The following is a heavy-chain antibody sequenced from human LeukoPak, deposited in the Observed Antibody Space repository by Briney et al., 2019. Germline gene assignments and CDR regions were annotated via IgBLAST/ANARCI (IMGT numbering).Heavy chain of an antibody. Sequence: SETLSLTCTVSGGSISSYYWSWIRQPPGKGLEWIGYIYYSGSTNYNPSLKSRVTISVDTSKNQFPLKLSSVTAADTAVYYCARSISSGWYVDWFDPWGQGTLVTVSS. CDR2: IYYSGST. V-gene: IGHV4-59*01. J-gene: IGHJ5*02. D-gene: IGHD6-19*01. CDR1: GGSISSYY. CDR3: ARSISSGWYVDWFDP.